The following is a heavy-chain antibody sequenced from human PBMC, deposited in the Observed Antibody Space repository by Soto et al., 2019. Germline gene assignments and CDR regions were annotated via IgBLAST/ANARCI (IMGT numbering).Heavy chain of an antibody. V-gene: IGHV3-23*01. J-gene: IGHJ4*02. CDR1: GFTFSSYA. D-gene: IGHD6-19*01. Sequence: EVQLLESGGGLVQPGGSLRLSCAASGFTFSSYAMSWVRQAPGKGLEWVSAIRGSGGSTYYADSVKGRFTISRDNSKNTLNVQVNGLRAEDTAVYYCAKDTIRCRSGRAGRYWGQGTLVTVSS. CDR3: AKDTIRCRSGRAGRY. CDR2: IRGSGGST.